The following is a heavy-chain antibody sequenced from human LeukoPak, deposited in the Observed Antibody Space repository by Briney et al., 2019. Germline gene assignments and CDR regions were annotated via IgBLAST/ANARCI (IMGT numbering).Heavy chain of an antibody. CDR3: AGVRGIISRNWFDP. J-gene: IGHJ5*02. V-gene: IGHV4-59*08. D-gene: IGHD3-10*01. CDR2: TSYSGST. CDR1: SGSISNSY. Sequence: SETLSLTCTVSSGSISNSYWSWVRQPPGKGLEWIGYTSYSGSTNYNPSLKSRVTMSVDTSTDQFSLRLISVTAADTAVYFCAGVRGIISRNWFDPWGHGTLVTVSS.